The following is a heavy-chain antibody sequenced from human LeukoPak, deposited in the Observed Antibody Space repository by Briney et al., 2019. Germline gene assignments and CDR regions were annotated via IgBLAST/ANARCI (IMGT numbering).Heavy chain of an antibody. D-gene: IGHD5-18*01. J-gene: IGHJ6*03. CDR2: ISSSGTTI. V-gene: IGHV3-11*01. CDR3: ARLDTAMVLAYYYYYMDV. CDR1: GFTFSDYY. Sequence: PGGSLRLSWAASGFTFSDYYMSWIRQAPGKGLEWLSYISSSGTTIYYADSVKGRFTISRDNAKNSPYLQMNSLRAEDTAVYYCARLDTAMVLAYYYYYMDVWGKGTTVTVSS.